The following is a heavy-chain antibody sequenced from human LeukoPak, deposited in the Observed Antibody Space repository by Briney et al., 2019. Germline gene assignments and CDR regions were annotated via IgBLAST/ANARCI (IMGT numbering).Heavy chain of an antibody. CDR1: GFTFSSYW. D-gene: IGHD2-2*01. CDR2: IKQDGSEK. J-gene: IGHJ3*02. V-gene: IGHV3-7*03. CDR3: ARDFRDCSSTSCYGDAFDI. Sequence: PGGSLRLSCAASGFTFSSYWMSWVRQAPGKGLEWVANIKQDGSEKYYVDSAKGRFTISRDNAKNSLYLQMNSLRAEDTAVYYCARDFRDCSSTSCYGDAFDIWGQGTMVTVSS.